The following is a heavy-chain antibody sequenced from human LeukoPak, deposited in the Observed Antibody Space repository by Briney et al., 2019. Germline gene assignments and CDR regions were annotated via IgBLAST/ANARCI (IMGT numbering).Heavy chain of an antibody. D-gene: IGHD6-13*01. CDR1: GFTFSSYA. Sequence: PGGSLRLSCAASGFTFSSYAMSWVRQAPGKGLEWVSAISGSGGSTYYADSVKGRFTISRDNSKNTLYLQMNSLRAEDTAVYYCAEHFRYSSSSGLFDYWGQGTLVTVSS. V-gene: IGHV3-23*01. CDR3: AEHFRYSSSSGLFDY. CDR2: ISGSGGST. J-gene: IGHJ4*02.